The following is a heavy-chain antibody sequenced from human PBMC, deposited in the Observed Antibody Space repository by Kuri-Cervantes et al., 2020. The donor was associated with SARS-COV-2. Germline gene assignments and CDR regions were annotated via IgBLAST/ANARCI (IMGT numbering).Heavy chain of an antibody. V-gene: IGHV4-39*01. CDR3: ARRMIASPFDY. Sequence: GSLRLSCTVSGGSISSSSNCWGWLRQPPGKGLEWIGSIYYSGSTYYNPSLKSRVTISIETSKNQFSLRLSSVTAADAAVYYCARRMIASPFDYWGQGTLVTVSS. J-gene: IGHJ4*02. CDR2: IYYSGST. CDR1: GGSISSSSNC. D-gene: IGHD2-21*01.